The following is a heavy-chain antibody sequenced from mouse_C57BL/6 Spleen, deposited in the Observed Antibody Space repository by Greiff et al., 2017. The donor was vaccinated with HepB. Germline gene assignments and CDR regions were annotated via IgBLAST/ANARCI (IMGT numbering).Heavy chain of an antibody. CDR2: ISYDGSN. Sequence: EVKVEESGPGLVKPSQSLSLTCSVTGYSITSGYYWNWIRQFPGNKLEWMGYISYDGSNNSNPSLKNRISITPDTSKNQFFLKLNSVTTEDTATYYCAREDDYDFFAYWGQGTLVTVSA. J-gene: IGHJ3*01. D-gene: IGHD2-4*01. V-gene: IGHV3-6*01. CDR1: GYSITSGYY. CDR3: AREDDYDFFAY.